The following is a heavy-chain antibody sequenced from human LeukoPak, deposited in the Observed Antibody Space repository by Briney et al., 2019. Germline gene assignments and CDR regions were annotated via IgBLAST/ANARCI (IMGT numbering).Heavy chain of an antibody. Sequence: PSETLSLTCTVSGGSINRFYWSWIRQPPGKGLEWIGYIYYSGTTNYNPSLKSRVTISVDTSKNQFSLKLSSVTAADTAVYYCARSPTYDFWSGYYYFDPWGQGTLVTVSS. J-gene: IGHJ5*02. V-gene: IGHV4-59*01. CDR2: IYYSGTT. D-gene: IGHD3-3*01. CDR1: GGSINRFY. CDR3: ARSPTYDFWSGYYYFDP.